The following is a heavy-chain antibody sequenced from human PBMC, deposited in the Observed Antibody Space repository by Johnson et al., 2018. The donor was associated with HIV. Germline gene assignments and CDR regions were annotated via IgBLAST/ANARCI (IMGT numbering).Heavy chain of an antibody. Sequence: EQLVESGGGLVQPGGSLSLSCAASGFTFSSYAMSWVRQAPGKGLEWVSTIIGSGGSTYYAESVKGRFTISRDNSKNTVYLQMNSLRAEDTAVFYCAKDAYWSGGRGYGCGAFDIWGQGTMVTVSS. V-gene: IGHV3-23*04. D-gene: IGHD2-15*01. J-gene: IGHJ3*02. CDR2: IIGSGGST. CDR3: AKDAYWSGGRGYGCGAFDI. CDR1: GFTFSSYA.